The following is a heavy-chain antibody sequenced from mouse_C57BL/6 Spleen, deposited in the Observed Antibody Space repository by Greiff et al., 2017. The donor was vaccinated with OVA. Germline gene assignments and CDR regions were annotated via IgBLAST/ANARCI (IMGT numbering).Heavy chain of an antibody. V-gene: IGHV1-82*01. CDR3: ARSPGMGY. CDR1: GYAFSSSW. Sequence: QVQLQQSGPELVKPGASVKISCKASGYAFSSSWMYWVKQRPGKGLEWFGRIYPGDGDTNYNGKLKGKATMTADKSTSTAYMQLSSLTSEDSAVDFSARSPGMGYRGQGTSVSVST. J-gene: IGHJ4*01. CDR2: IYPGDGDT.